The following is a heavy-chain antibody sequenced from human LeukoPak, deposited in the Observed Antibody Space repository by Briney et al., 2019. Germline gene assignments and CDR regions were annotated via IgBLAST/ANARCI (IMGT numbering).Heavy chain of an antibody. Sequence: SETLSLTCTVSGDSITSSAFYWGWIRQAPGKGLEWIGNIFHGGNTHYNPSLKSRVTISVDTSKNQFSLKLSSVTAADTAVYYCASGARITPKYYYDSSAHFDYWGQGTLVTVSS. CDR1: GDSITSSAFY. CDR3: ASGARITPKYYYDSSAHFDY. J-gene: IGHJ4*02. CDR2: IFHGGNT. V-gene: IGHV4-39*07. D-gene: IGHD3-22*01.